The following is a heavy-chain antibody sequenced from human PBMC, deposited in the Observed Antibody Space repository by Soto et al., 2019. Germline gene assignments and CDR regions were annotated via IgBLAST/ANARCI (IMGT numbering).Heavy chain of an antibody. D-gene: IGHD3-9*01. CDR3: ARSGLTGYFPYYNGMDL. Sequence: SETLSLTCAVYGGSFSGYYWSWIRQPPGKGLEWIGEINHSGSTNYNPSLKSRVTISVDTSKNQFSLKLSSVTAGDTAVYYCARSGLTGYFPYYNGMDLWGQGTTVTVSS. V-gene: IGHV4-34*01. CDR2: INHSGST. J-gene: IGHJ6*02. CDR1: GGSFSGYY.